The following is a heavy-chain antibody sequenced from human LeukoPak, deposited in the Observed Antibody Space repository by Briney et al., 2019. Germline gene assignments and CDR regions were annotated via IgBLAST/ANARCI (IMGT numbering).Heavy chain of an antibody. CDR1: GYSTSSGYY. V-gene: IGHV4-38-2*01. J-gene: IGHJ4*02. CDR2: IYHSGST. CDR3: ARHKEFAFDY. Sequence: KPSETLSLTCAVSGYSTSSGYYWGWIRQPPGKGLEWIGSIYHSGSTYYNPSLKSRVTISVGTSKNQFSLKLSSVTAADTAVYYCARHKEFAFDYWGQGTLVTVSS.